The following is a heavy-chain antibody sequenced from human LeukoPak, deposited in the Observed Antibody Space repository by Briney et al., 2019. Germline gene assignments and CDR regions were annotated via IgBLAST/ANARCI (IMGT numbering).Heavy chain of an antibody. CDR3: TRAPPYASGWSKGVLDY. CDR1: GDSISSNNW. CDR2: IYHSGST. V-gene: IGHV4-4*02. D-gene: IGHD6-19*01. J-gene: IGHJ4*02. Sequence: SETLSLTCAVSGDSISSNNWWCWVRPPPGKGLEGIGEIYHSGSTNYNPSLKSRITISVDKSKNQFSLKVNSVTAADTAVYYCTRAPPYASGWSKGVLDYWGQGTLVTVSS.